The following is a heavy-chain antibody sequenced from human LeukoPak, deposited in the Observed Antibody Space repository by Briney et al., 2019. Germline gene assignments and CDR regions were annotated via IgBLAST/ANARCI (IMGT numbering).Heavy chain of an antibody. J-gene: IGHJ4*02. Sequence: SETLSLTCTVSGGSISSYYWSWIRQPPGKGLEWIGYIFYTGSTNYNPSLKSRVTISVLTSKNRFSLKLSSVTAADTAVYYCARARATMIEYYFDYWGQGTLVTVSS. CDR3: ARARATMIEYYFDY. CDR1: GGSISSYY. D-gene: IGHD3-22*01. CDR2: IFYTGST. V-gene: IGHV4-59*12.